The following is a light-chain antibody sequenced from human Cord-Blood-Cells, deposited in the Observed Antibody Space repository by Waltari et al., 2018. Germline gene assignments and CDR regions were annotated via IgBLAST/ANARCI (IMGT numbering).Light chain of an antibody. J-gene: IGKJ4*02. CDR3: QPYDNLPLT. CDR2: DAA. V-gene: IGKV1-33*01. CDR1: QDISNY. Sequence: DIQMTQSPSSLSASVGDRVTITCQASQDISNYLNSYQQKPGKAPKLLSYDAANLETGVPSRFSGSGSGTDFTFTISSLQPEDIATYYCQPYDNLPLTFGGGTKVEIK.